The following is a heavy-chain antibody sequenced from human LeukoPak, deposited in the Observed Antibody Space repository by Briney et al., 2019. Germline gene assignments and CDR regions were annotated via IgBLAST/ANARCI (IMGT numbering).Heavy chain of an antibody. J-gene: IGHJ4*02. D-gene: IGHD3-22*01. CDR2: IDPSGSA. CDR3: ARGRWDSSGYYFVDY. Sequence: SETXXLTCVVSGGSISPXYWSWIXQSPGKGLEWXGYIDPSGSASYNPSLKSRVTISVDTSKNQFSLKLSSVTAADTAVYFCARGRWDSSGYYFVDYWGQGTLVTVSS. CDR1: GGSISPXY. V-gene: IGHV4-59*01.